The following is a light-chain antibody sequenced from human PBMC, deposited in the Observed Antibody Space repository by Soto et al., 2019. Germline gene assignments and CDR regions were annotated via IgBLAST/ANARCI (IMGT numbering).Light chain of an antibody. CDR1: QSVSSN. CDR2: GAS. J-gene: IGKJ1*01. V-gene: IGKV3-15*01. CDR3: QQYNNWPPGT. Sequence: EIVMTQSPATLSVSPGERATLSCRASQSVSSNLAWYQQKPGQAPRLLIYGASTRATGIPARFSGSGSGTEFTHTISSLQSEDFAVYYFQQYNNWPPGTFGQGTKVE.